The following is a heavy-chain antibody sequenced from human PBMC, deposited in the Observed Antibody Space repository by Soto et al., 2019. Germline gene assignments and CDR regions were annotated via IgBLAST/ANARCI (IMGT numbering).Heavy chain of an antibody. V-gene: IGHV3-43*02. CDR1: GFTFDDYA. CDR2: ISGDGGST. J-gene: IGHJ6*02. Sequence: GGSLRLSCAASGFTFDDYAMHWVRQAPGKGLEWVSLISGDGGSTYYADSVKGRFTISRDNSKNSLYLQMNSLRTEDTALYYCAKDEGQYYDFWSGYSYYYGRVFWGQGTPVTVSS. D-gene: IGHD3-3*01. CDR3: AKDEGQYYDFWSGYSYYYGRVF.